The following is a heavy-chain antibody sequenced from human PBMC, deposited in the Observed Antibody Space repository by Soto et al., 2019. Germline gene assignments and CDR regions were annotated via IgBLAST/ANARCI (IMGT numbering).Heavy chain of an antibody. V-gene: IGHV1-69*01. CDR3: ARDHCSGASCYPYYYYGMDV. D-gene: IGHD2-15*01. CDR2: IIPIFGTA. Sequence: QVQLVQSGAEVKKPGSSVKVSCKASGGTFSSYAISWVRQAPGQGLEWMGGIIPIFGTANYAQKFQGRVTITADESTSTAYMELSSLRSEDTAVYYCARDHCSGASCYPYYYYGMDVWGQGTTVTVSS. J-gene: IGHJ6*02. CDR1: GGTFSSYA.